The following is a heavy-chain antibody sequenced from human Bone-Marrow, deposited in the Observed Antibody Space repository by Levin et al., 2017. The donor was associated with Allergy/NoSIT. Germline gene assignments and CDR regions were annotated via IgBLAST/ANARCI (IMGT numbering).Heavy chain of an antibody. J-gene: IGHJ2*01. V-gene: IGHV3-30*18. CDR2: ISYDGSNK. CDR1: GFTFSSYG. CDR3: AKDKSSSWYFYFDL. D-gene: IGHD6-13*01. Sequence: PGGSLRLSCAASGFTFSSYGMHWVRQAPGKGLEWVAVISYDGSNKYYADSVKGRFTISRDNSKNTLYLQMNSLRAEDTAVYYCAKDKSSSWYFYFDLWGRGTLVTVSS.